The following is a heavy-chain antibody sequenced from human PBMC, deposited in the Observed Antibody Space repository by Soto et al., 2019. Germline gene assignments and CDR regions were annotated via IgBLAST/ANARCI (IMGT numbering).Heavy chain of an antibody. CDR2: MYYSGTT. D-gene: IGHD6-25*01. V-gene: IGHV4-39*01. J-gene: IGHJ5*02. CDR3: AVVDSTGNWFDP. Sequence: QLQLQESGPGLVKPSETLSLTCTVYGGSISSSDFYWGWLRQTPGTGLEFIGSMYYSGTTYYNPSLKSRVTISVDTSNNQFTLKLISVTSADTAVYYCAVVDSTGNWFDPLGEGALVTVSS. CDR1: GGSISSSDFY.